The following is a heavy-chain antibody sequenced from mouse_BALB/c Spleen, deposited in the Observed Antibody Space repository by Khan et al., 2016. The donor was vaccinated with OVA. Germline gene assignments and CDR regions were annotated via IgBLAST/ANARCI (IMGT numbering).Heavy chain of an antibody. CDR1: GFSLTDYG. V-gene: IGHV2-6-5*01. Sequence: QVQLKDSGPGLVAPSQSLSITCTVSGFSLTDYGVSWIRQPPGKGLEWLGVIWGGGSTYYNSALKSRLSISKDNSKRQVFLKMNSLQTDDTAMYYGAKHLILYPYYFDYWGQGTTLTVSS. CDR2: IWGGGST. CDR3: AKHLILYPYYFDY. J-gene: IGHJ2*01.